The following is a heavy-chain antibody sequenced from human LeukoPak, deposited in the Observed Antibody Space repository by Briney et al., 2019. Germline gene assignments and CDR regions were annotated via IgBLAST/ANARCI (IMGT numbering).Heavy chain of an antibody. CDR1: GYTFTGYY. CDR3: ARAGRLGSGSYRSYYYYYMDV. CDR2: INPNSGGT. J-gene: IGHJ6*03. V-gene: IGHV1-2*02. Sequence: GATVKVSCKASGYTFTGYYMHWVRQAPGQGLEWMGWINPNSGGTNYAQKFQGRVTMTRDTSISTAYMELSRLRSDDPAVYYCARAGRLGSGSYRSYYYYYMDVWGKGTTVTISS. D-gene: IGHD3-10*01.